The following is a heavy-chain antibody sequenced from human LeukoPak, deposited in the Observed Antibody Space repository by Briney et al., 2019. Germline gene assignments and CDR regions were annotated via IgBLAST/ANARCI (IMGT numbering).Heavy chain of an antibody. CDR1: GFTFSSNS. J-gene: IGHJ5*02. CDR2: ISTSSSYI. Sequence: GSLRLSCAASGFTFSSNSMNWVRQAPGKGLEWVSSISTSSSYIDYADSVKGRFTISRDNAKNSLYLQMNSLRADDTAVYYCARGSSNIAARDNWFDPWGQGTLVTVSS. D-gene: IGHD6-6*01. V-gene: IGHV3-21*01. CDR3: ARGSSNIAARDNWFDP.